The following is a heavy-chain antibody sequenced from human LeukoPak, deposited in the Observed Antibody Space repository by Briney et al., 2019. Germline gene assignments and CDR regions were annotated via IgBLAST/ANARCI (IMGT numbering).Heavy chain of an antibody. D-gene: IGHD6-19*01. CDR2: ISDHGSNK. CDR1: VFTFSTYA. J-gene: IGHJ4*02. Sequence: GRSLRLSCAASVFTFSTYAMHWVRQAPGKGLEWVALISDHGSNKYYADSVKGRFTISRDNSKNTLYLQMNSLRAEDTAVYYCAKGIAVAGTYLGYFDYWGQGTLVTVSS. CDR3: AKGIAVAGTYLGYFDY. V-gene: IGHV3-30*04.